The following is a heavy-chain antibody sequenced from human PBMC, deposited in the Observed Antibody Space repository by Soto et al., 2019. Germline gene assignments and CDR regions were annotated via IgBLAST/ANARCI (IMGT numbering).Heavy chain of an antibody. J-gene: IGHJ4*02. CDR2: IYYSGST. V-gene: IGHV4-31*03. D-gene: IGHD6-13*01. Sequence: SETLSLTCTVSGGSISSGGYYWSWIRQHPGKGLEWIGYIYYSGSTYYNPSLKSRVTISVDTSKNQFSLQLSSVTAANTVVYYCATSYGNAWYTHWGQGTPVTVSS. CDR1: GGSISSGGYY. CDR3: ATSYGNAWYTH.